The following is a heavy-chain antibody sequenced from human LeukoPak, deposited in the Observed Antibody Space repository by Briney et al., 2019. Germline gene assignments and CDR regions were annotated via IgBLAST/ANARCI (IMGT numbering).Heavy chain of an antibody. Sequence: GGSLRLSCAASGFTFSTYWMSWVRRAPGKGLEWVANIKGDGSEKNYVGSVKGRFTISRDNAKNSLYLQMNSLRAEDTAVYYCAKDTPFGGNWGQGTLVTVSS. V-gene: IGHV3-7*01. CDR3: AKDTPFGGN. CDR1: GFTFSTYW. CDR2: IKGDGSEK. J-gene: IGHJ4*02. D-gene: IGHD1-26*01.